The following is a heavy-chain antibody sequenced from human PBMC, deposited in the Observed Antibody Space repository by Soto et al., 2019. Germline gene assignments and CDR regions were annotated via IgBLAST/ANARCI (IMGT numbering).Heavy chain of an antibody. D-gene: IGHD3-3*01. CDR1: GFNFRSYW. J-gene: IGHJ4*02. V-gene: IGHV3-7*05. CDR2: IKQDGNEK. Sequence: PGGSLRLSCVASGFNFRSYWMSWVRQAPGKGLEWVANIKQDGNEKDYVDSAKGRFTISRDNAKSSLYLQMNSLRVEDTAVYYCARVWSGGVYWGQGTLVTVSS. CDR3: ARVWSGGVY.